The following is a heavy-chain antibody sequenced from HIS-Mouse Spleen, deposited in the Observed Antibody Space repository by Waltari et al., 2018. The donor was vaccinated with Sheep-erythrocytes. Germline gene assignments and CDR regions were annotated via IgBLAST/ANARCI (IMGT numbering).Heavy chain of an antibody. CDR2: ISSSSSYI. D-gene: IGHD1-26*01. CDR3: ARVASGATFDY. Sequence: EVQLVESGAGLVKPGGSLRLFCAASGFTFGSYRMNWVRQAPGKGLEWVSSISSSSSYIYYADSVKGRFTISRDNAKNSLYLQMNSLRAEDTAVYYCARVASGATFDYWGQGTLVTVSS. CDR1: GFTFGSYR. J-gene: IGHJ4*02. V-gene: IGHV3-21*01.